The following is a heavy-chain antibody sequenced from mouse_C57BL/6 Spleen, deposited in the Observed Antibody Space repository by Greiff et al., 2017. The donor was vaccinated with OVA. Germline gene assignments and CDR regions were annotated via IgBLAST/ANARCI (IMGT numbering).Heavy chain of an antibody. CDR1: GFNIKDDY. J-gene: IGHJ2*01. V-gene: IGHV14-4*01. D-gene: IGHD2-1*01. CDR3: TWGNYGYFDY. Sequence: VQLQQSGAELVRPGASVKLSCTASGFNIKDDYMHWVKQRPEQGLEWIGWIDPENGATEYASKFQGKATITADTSSNTAYLQLSSLTSEDTAVYYCTWGNYGYFDYWGQGTTLTVSS. CDR2: IDPENGAT.